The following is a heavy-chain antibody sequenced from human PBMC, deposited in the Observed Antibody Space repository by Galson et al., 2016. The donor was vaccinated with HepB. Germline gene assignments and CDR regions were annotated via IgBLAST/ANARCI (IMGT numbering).Heavy chain of an antibody. CDR3: ARGTGKFWYFDL. CDR1: GGSFSNYA. V-gene: IGHV1-69*06. D-gene: IGHD3/OR15-3a*01. J-gene: IGHJ2*01. Sequence: PVKVSCKASGGSFSNYAFSWARQAPGQGLEWMGGIIPSFGTPTYAQKFKARVTISADISTYTGYLELSSLISDDTAVYYCARGTGKFWYFDLWGRGTLVTVSS. CDR2: IIPSFGTP.